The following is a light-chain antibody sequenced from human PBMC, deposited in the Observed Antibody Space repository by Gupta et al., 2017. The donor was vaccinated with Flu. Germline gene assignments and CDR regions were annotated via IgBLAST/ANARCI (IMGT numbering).Light chain of an antibody. Sequence: DIVMTQSPDSLAVSLGERATINCKSSQSVLYSSNNKNYLAWYQQKPGQPPKLLIYWASTRESGVPDRFSGSGSRTDFTLTISSLQAEDVAVYYCQQYDSTPWTFGQGTKVEIK. CDR3: QQYDSTPWT. J-gene: IGKJ1*01. CDR2: WAS. CDR1: QSVLYSSNNKNY. V-gene: IGKV4-1*01.